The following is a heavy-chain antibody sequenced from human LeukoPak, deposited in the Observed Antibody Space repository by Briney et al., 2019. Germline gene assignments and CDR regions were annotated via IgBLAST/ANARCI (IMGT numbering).Heavy chain of an antibody. CDR1: GFTFSNAW. V-gene: IGHV3-15*01. J-gene: IGHJ6*02. D-gene: IGHD4-23*01. CDR3: AKVGKAWGGNSGVYYYAMDV. Sequence: GGSLRLSCAASGFTFSNAWMSWVRPAPGEGLEWVGRIKSKTEGGTTDYAAPVKGRFTISRDNSKNTLYLQMNSLRAEDTAVYYCAKVGKAWGGNSGVYYYAMDVWGQGTTVTVSS. CDR2: IKSKTEGGTT.